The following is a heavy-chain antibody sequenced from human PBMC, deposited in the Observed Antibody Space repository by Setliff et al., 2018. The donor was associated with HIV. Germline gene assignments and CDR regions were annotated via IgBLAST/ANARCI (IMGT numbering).Heavy chain of an antibody. J-gene: IGHJ6*02. CDR1: GGSLSSGSHY. CDR2: FYTSGTT. D-gene: IGHD2-2*01. V-gene: IGHV4-61*09. CDR3: GTAMYYYYGLDV. Sequence: PSETLSLTCSVSGGSLSSGSHYCTWLRQAAGKGLEWIGHFYTSGTTNYNPSLESRVTISVDTSKNQFSLKLSSVTAADAAVYCCGTAMYYYYGLDVWGQGIRVTVS.